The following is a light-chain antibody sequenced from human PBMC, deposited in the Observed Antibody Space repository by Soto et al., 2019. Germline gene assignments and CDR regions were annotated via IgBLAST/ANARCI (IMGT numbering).Light chain of an antibody. CDR2: DAS. CDR1: QSISTW. Sequence: PSTLSASVGDRVTITCRASQSISTWLAWYQQKIGKAPKLLIYDASTLESGVPSRFSGSGSGTEFTLTISRLQPDDFATYYCQQYNSYSTWTFGQGTKVDIK. J-gene: IGKJ1*01. CDR3: QQYNSYSTWT. V-gene: IGKV1-5*01.